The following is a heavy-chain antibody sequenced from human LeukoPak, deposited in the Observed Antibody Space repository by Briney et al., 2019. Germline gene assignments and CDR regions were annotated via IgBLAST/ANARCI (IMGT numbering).Heavy chain of an antibody. V-gene: IGHV4-39*07. Sequence: SETLSLTCTVSGGSISSSSYYWGWIRQPPGKGLEWIGSIYYSGTTYYNPSLKSRVTISVDTSKNQFSLKLSSVTAADTAVYYCARHYSNYATPDYWGQGTLVTVSS. D-gene: IGHD4-11*01. CDR1: GGSISSSSYY. CDR3: ARHYSNYATPDY. CDR2: IYYSGTT. J-gene: IGHJ4*02.